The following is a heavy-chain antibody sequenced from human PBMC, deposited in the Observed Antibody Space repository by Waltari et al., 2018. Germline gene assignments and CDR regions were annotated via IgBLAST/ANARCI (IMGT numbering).Heavy chain of an antibody. D-gene: IGHD5-12*01. CDR1: GGSITSNRHY. CDR3: ATYIGASIGTAAFDV. J-gene: IGHJ3*01. Sequence: QLQLQESGPGLVKPSKTLSLSCSVSGGSITSNRHYWGWIRQPPGQGLEWIGTISYNGATYSSPSLRGRVTVSRDTSMNQLSLKLGSVTAADTAVYYCATYIGASIGTAAFDVWGQGTMVTVSS. CDR2: ISYNGAT. V-gene: IGHV4-39*01.